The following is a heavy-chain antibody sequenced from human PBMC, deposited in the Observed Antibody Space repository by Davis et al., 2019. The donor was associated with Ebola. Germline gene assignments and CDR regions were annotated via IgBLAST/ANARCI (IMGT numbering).Heavy chain of an antibody. D-gene: IGHD5-24*01. J-gene: IGHJ4*02. Sequence: ASVKVSCKTSGGTFSSYSISWVRQAPGQGLEWMGWISAYNGNTNYAQKLQGRVTMTTDTSTSTAYMELSRLRSDDTAVYYCARDRREMAAIIVGDYWGQGTLVTVSS. CDR1: GGTFSSYS. CDR3: ARDRREMAAIIVGDY. CDR2: ISAYNGNT. V-gene: IGHV1-18*01.